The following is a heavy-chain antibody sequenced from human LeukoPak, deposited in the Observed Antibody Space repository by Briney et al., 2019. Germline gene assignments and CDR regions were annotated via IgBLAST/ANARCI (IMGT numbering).Heavy chain of an antibody. J-gene: IGHJ4*02. CDR1: GFTFDDYA. CDR2: ISWNSGSI. D-gene: IGHD6-19*01. CDR3: AKDRGKIAVAGFDY. V-gene: IGHV3-9*01. Sequence: PGGSLRLSCAASGFTFDDYAMHWVRQAPGKGLEWVSGISWNSGSIGYADSVKGRFTISRDNSKNTLYLQMNSLRAEDTAVYYCAKDRGKIAVAGFDYWGQGTLVTVSS.